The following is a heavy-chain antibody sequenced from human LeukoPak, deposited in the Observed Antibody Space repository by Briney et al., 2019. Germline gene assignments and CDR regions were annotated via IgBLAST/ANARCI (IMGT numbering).Heavy chain of an antibody. CDR3: ARKYPDHWFDP. J-gene: IGHJ5*02. D-gene: IGHD6-6*01. CDR2: IFYTGST. V-gene: IGHV4-30-4*01. Sequence: SETLSLTCTVSGGSISSGNYYWSWIRQPPGKGLEWIGHIFYTGSTNYSPSLKSRVSISVDTFKNQFSPKLSSVTAADTAVYYCARKYPDHWFDPWGQGTLVTVSS. CDR1: GGSISSGNYY.